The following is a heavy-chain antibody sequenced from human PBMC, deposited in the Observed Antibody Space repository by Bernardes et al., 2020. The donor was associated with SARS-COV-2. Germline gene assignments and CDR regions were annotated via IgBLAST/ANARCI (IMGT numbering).Heavy chain of an antibody. CDR2: IYISGST. Sequence: SETLSLTCTVSGGSISSYYWSWIRLRAGKGLEWIGRIYISGSTNYNPSLKSRVTMSVDTSKNQFSLKLSSVTAADTAVYYCARDGSSSWPSYYYYYSMDVWGKGTTVTVSS. J-gene: IGHJ6*04. CDR3: ARDGSSSWPSYYYYYSMDV. V-gene: IGHV4-4*07. D-gene: IGHD6-13*01. CDR1: GGSISSYY.